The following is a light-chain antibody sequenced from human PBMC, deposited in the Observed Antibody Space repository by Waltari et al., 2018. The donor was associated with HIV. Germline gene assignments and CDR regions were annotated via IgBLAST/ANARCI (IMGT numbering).Light chain of an antibody. V-gene: IGLV2-11*01. Sequence: QSALTQPRSVSGSPGQSVTISCTGTSSDVGGYNSVSWYQQHPGKAPKLMIYDVSKRPSGVPDRFSGSKSGKTASLTISGLQAEDEADYYCCSYAGSYTEVFGGGTKLTVL. CDR2: DVS. CDR3: CSYAGSYTEV. CDR1: SSDVGGYNS. J-gene: IGLJ2*01.